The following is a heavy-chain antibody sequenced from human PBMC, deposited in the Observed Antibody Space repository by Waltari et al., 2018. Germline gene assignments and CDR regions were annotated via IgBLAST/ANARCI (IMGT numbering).Heavy chain of an antibody. J-gene: IGHJ4*02. D-gene: IGHD3-3*01. Sequence: EVQLVESGGGLVQPGGSLRLSCAASGFTFSSYWLSWVRQAPGKGLEWVANIKQDGSEKYYVDSVKGRFTISRDNAKNSLYLQMNSLRAEDTAVYYCASSLEWLDASFDYWGQGTLVTVSS. CDR2: IKQDGSEK. CDR3: ASSLEWLDASFDY. V-gene: IGHV3-7*02. CDR1: GFTFSSYW.